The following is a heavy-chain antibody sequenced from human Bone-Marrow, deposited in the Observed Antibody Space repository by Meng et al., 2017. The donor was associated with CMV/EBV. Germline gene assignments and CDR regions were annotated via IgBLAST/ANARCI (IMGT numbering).Heavy chain of an antibody. CDR3: AKDSDNLAFDY. V-gene: IGHV3-33*06. D-gene: IGHD1-1*01. Sequence: SCAASGFTFSSYGMHWVRQAPGKGLEWVAVIWYDRSNKNYADSVKGRFTISRDNSKNTLYLQMNSLRAEDTAVYYCAKDSDNLAFDYWGQGTLVTVSS. CDR1: GFTFSSYG. J-gene: IGHJ4*02. CDR2: IWYDRSNK.